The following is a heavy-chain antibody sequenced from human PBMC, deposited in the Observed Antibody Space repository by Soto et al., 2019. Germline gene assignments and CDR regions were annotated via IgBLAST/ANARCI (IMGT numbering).Heavy chain of an antibody. CDR1: GYSFYKYD. Sequence: QVHLVQSGAEVRKPGASVNLSCQASGYSFYKYDMRWVRQAPGQSLEWMGWINGGDGDTRYAQKFLGRLTFIRDTDANAVFMALSSLGFEDTAVYFCARARARGETHVTWLDPWGQGTLVTVSS. D-gene: IGHD6-19*01. CDR3: ARARARGETHVTWLDP. J-gene: IGHJ5*02. V-gene: IGHV1-3*01. CDR2: INGGDGDT.